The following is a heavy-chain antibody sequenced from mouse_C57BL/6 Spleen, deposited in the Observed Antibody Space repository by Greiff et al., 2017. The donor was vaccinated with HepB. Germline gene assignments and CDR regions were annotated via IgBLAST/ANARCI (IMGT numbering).Heavy chain of an antibody. CDR1: GYSFTDYN. J-gene: IGHJ4*01. Sequence: EVQLQESGPELVKPGASVKISCKASGYSFTDYNMNWVKQSNGKSLEWIGVINPNYGTTSYNQKFKGKATLTVDQSSSTAYMQLNSLTSEDSAVYYGARSGTTGGAMDDWGQGTSVTVSS. D-gene: IGHD1-1*01. CDR2: INPNYGTT. CDR3: ARSGTTGGAMDD. V-gene: IGHV1-39*01.